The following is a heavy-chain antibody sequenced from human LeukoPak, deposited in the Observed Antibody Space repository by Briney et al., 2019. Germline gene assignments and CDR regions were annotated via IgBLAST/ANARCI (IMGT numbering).Heavy chain of an antibody. CDR2: INPGGGST. D-gene: IGHD3-22*01. J-gene: IGHJ4*02. V-gene: IGHV1-46*01. Sequence: ASVKVSCKASGYTFTSYYMHWVRQAPGQGLEWMGIINPGGGSTSYAQKFQGRVTMTRDTSTSTVYMELSSLRSEDTAVYYCARKNYDSSGYGPADYWGQGTLVTVSS. CDR1: GYTFTSYY. CDR3: ARKNYDSSGYGPADY.